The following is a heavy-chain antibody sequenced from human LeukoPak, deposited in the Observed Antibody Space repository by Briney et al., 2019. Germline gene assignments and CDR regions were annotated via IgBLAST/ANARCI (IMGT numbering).Heavy chain of an antibody. Sequence: GGSLRLSCAASGFTVSSNYLSWVRQAPGKGLEWVSGISWNSGSIGYADSVKGRFTISRDNAKNSLYLQMNSLRAEDTALYYCAKDQASSGYYPFFDYWGQGTLVTVSS. J-gene: IGHJ4*02. CDR1: GFTVSSNY. D-gene: IGHD3-22*01. CDR2: ISWNSGSI. CDR3: AKDQASSGYYPFFDY. V-gene: IGHV3-9*01.